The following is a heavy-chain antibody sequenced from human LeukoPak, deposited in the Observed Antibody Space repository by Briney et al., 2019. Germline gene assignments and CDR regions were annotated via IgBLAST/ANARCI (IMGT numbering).Heavy chain of an antibody. D-gene: IGHD6-19*01. Sequence: GGSLRLSCAASGFTFSNYAMGWVRQAPGKGLEWVSGIGGSGGMTYYADSVKSRFTISRDNSKNTLYLEMNSLRVEDTAIYYCAKWGGDSGAEQWLVLDYWGQGTLVTVSS. V-gene: IGHV3-23*01. CDR3: AKWGGDSGAEQWLVLDY. CDR1: GFTFSNYA. J-gene: IGHJ4*02. CDR2: IGGSGGMT.